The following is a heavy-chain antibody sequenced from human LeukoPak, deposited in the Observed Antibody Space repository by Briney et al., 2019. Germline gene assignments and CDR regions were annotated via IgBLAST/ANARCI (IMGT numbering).Heavy chain of an antibody. CDR3: VRGTGY. J-gene: IGHJ4*02. CDR2: ISSNGDNT. V-gene: IGHV3-64D*06. CDR1: GFTFSTYV. Sequence: GGSLRLSCSVSGFTFSTYVMRWVRQAPGKGPEYVSAISSNGDNTYYADSVKGRFTISRDNSKNTLYLQMSSLRADDTAVYYCVRGTGYWGQGTLVTVSS.